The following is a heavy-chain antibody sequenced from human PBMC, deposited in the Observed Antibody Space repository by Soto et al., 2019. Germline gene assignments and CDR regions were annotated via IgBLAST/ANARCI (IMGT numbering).Heavy chain of an antibody. CDR1: GYTFTSYY. Sequence: ASVKVSCKASGYTFTSYYMHWVRQAPGQGLEWMGIINPSGGSTSYAQKFQGRVTMTRDTPTSTVYMELRSLRSDDTAVYYCARDRGVAPPVAGNTHYYYYMDVWGKGTTVTVSS. J-gene: IGHJ6*03. CDR3: ARDRGVAPPVAGNTHYYYYMDV. D-gene: IGHD6-19*01. V-gene: IGHV1-46*01. CDR2: INPSGGST.